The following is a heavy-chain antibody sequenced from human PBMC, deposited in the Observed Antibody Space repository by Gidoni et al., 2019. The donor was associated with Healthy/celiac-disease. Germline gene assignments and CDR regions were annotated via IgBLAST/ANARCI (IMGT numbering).Heavy chain of an antibody. CDR2: ISGSGGST. D-gene: IGHD3-10*01. CDR1: GFTFSSYA. J-gene: IGHJ5*02. CDR3: AKMVKLHGSGKWGWFDP. Sequence: EVQLLESGGGLVQPGGSLRLSCAASGFTFSSYAMSWVRQAPGKVLEWVSAISGSGGSTYYADSVKGRFTISRDNSKNTLYLQMNSLRAEDTAVYYCAKMVKLHGSGKWGWFDPWGQGTLVTVSS. V-gene: IGHV3-23*01.